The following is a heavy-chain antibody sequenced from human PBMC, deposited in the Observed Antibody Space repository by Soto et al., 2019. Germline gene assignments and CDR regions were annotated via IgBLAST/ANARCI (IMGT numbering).Heavy chain of an antibody. CDR1: GFTVSTYG. V-gene: IGHV3-30*03. CDR2: ISRDGGTK. J-gene: IGHJ4*02. Sequence: QVQLVESGGGVVQPGRSLRLSCAVSGFTVSTYGMHWVRQAPGKGLEWVAVISRDGGTKYYAYSVKGRFTISRDNSRNKLFLEMNSLRGDDMAVYYCTGEVASGYWGQGTLVTVSS. CDR3: TGEVASGY. D-gene: IGHD2-8*02.